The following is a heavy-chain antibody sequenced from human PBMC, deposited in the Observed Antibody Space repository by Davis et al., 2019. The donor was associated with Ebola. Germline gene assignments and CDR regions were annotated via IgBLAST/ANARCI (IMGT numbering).Heavy chain of an antibody. CDR1: GFTFSSYG. CDR3: ARDGIQLWVGTDYYYGMDV. J-gene: IGHJ6*02. D-gene: IGHD5-18*01. V-gene: IGHV3-33*01. Sequence: PGGSLRLSCAASGFTFSSYGMHWVRQAPGKGLEWVAVIWYDGSNKYHADSVKGRFTISRDNSKNTLYLQMNSLRAEDTAVYYCARDGIQLWVGTDYYYGMDVWGQGTTVTVSS. CDR2: IWYDGSNK.